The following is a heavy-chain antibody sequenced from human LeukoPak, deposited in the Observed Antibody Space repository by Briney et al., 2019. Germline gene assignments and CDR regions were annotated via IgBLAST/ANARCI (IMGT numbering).Heavy chain of an antibody. CDR1: GFTFSSYA. Sequence: PGRSLRLSCVASGFTFSSYAMHWVRQAPGKGLEWVAVISYDGSNKYYADSVKGRLTISRDNSKNTLYLQMNSLRPEDTAVYYCARGGSSSSWYYYMDVWGKGTTVTVSS. J-gene: IGHJ6*03. CDR2: ISYDGSNK. CDR3: ARGGSSSSWYYYMDV. D-gene: IGHD6-13*01. V-gene: IGHV3-30-3*01.